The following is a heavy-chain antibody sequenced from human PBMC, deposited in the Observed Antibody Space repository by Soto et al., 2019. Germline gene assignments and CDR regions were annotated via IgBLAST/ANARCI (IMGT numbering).Heavy chain of an antibody. CDR3: ARVDHGAYADY. J-gene: IGHJ4*02. CDR1: GYTFTNYG. Sequence: QVQLVQSGDEVKKPGASVKVSCKASGYTFTNYGMNWVREAPGQGLEWMGWISTSYGKTTYAQRLQGIVTMTTHTSPSTAYRELRGLRSADTAVYYCARVDHGAYADYWGQGTLVTVSS. V-gene: IGHV1-18*01. D-gene: IGHD5-12*01. CDR2: ISTSYGKT.